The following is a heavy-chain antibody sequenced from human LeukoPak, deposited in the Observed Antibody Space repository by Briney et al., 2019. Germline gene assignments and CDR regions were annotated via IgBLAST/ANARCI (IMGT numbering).Heavy chain of an antibody. CDR2: IRYDGSNK. CDR3: AKSGQQLVLDAFDI. CDR1: GFTFSSYG. J-gene: IGHJ3*02. D-gene: IGHD6-13*01. V-gene: IGHV3-30*02. Sequence: GGSLRLSCAASGFTFSSYGMHRVRQAPGKGLEWVAFIRYDGSNKYYADSVKGRFTISRDNSKNTLYLQMNSLRAEDTAVYYCAKSGQQLVLDAFDIWGQGTMVTVSS.